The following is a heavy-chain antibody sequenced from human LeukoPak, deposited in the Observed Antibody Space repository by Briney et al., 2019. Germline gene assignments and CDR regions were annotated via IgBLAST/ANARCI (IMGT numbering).Heavy chain of an antibody. V-gene: IGHV3-48*03. CDR1: GFTFSSYE. J-gene: IGHJ6*03. Sequence: GGSLRLSCAASGFTFSSYEMNWVRQAPGKGLEWVSYISSSGSTIYYADSVKGRFTISRDNSKKMLYLLMNSLRAEDTAVYYCAKHDGNLPYXXYYMDVXXXGTTVTV. CDR3: AKHDGNLPYXXYYMDV. CDR2: ISSSGSTI. D-gene: IGHD4-23*01.